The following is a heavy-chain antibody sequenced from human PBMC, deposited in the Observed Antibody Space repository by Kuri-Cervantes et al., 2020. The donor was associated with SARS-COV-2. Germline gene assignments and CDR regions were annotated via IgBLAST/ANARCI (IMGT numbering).Heavy chain of an antibody. D-gene: IGHD6-6*01. Sequence: ASVKVSCKASGYTFTGYYMHWVRQAPGQGLEWMGWINPNSGGTNYAQKFQGRVTMTRDTSISTAYMELSRLRSDDTAVYYCARGRYSSSYWFDPWGQGTLVTDSS. CDR3: ARGRYSSSYWFDP. CDR2: INPNSGGT. CDR1: GYTFTGYY. V-gene: IGHV1-2*02. J-gene: IGHJ5*02.